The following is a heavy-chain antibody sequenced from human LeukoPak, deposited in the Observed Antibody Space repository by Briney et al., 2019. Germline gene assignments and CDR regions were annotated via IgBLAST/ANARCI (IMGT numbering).Heavy chain of an antibody. D-gene: IGHD2-8*01. J-gene: IGHJ2*01. Sequence: ASVKVSCKASGYTFTSYYVHWVRQAPGQGLEWMGIINPSGGSTSYAQKFQGRVTMTRDTSTSTAYMELSSLRSEDTAVYYCARELTGYFDLWGRGTLVTVSS. CDR1: GYTFTSYY. CDR3: ARELTGYFDL. V-gene: IGHV1-46*01. CDR2: INPSGGST.